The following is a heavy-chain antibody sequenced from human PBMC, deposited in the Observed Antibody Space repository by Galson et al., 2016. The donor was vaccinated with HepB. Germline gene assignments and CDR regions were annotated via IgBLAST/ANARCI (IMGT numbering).Heavy chain of an antibody. J-gene: IGHJ6*02. Sequence: CAISGDSVSSSTAAWIWIRQSPSRGLEWLGRTYYRSKWYNDYAVSVKNRITINPDTSKNQFSLQLSSVTPEDTAVYYCAREVRYSPAGGMGVWGQGTTVTVSS. CDR1: GDSVSSSTAA. D-gene: IGHD3-9*01. CDR2: TYYRSKWYN. V-gene: IGHV6-1*01. CDR3: AREVRYSPAGGMGV.